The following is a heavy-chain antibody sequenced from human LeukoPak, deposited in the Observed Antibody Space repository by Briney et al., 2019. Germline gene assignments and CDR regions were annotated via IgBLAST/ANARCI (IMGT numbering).Heavy chain of an antibody. V-gene: IGHV1-18*01. CDR3: ARLQLIELSSAFDI. J-gene: IGHJ3*02. Sequence: ASVKVSCKASGYTFTSYGISWVRQAPEQGLEWMGWISAYNGNTNYAQKLQGRVTMTTDTSTSTAYMELRSLRSDDTAVYYCARLQLIELSSAFDIWGQGTMVTVSS. CDR2: ISAYNGNT. D-gene: IGHD2-2*01. CDR1: GYTFTSYG.